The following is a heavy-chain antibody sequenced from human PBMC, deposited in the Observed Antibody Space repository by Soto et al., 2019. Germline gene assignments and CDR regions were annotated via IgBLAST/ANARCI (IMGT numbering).Heavy chain of an antibody. CDR2: IIPIFGTA. CDR3: ERGRDGYNLAAFDI. V-gene: IGHV1-69*01. Sequence: QVQLVQSGAEVKKPGSSVKVSCKASGGTFSSYAISWVRQAPGQGLEWMGGIIPIFGTANYAQKFKGRVTITADESTRTAYMELSSLRSEETAVYYCERGRDGYNLAAFDIWGQGTMVTFSS. CDR1: GGTFSSYA. J-gene: IGHJ3*02. D-gene: IGHD5-12*01.